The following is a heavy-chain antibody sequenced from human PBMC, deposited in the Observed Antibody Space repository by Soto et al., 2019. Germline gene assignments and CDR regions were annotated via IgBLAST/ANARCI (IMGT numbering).Heavy chain of an antibody. CDR2: IYYSGST. Sequence: SETLSLTCTVSGGSISSNYWSWIRQPPGKGLEWIGYIYYSGSTNYNPSLKSRVTISVDTSKNQFSLKVSSVTAGDAAVYYCARGGGSSWYQLFDYWGQGTLVTVSS. CDR1: GGSISSNY. CDR3: ARGGGSSWYQLFDY. J-gene: IGHJ4*02. D-gene: IGHD6-13*01. V-gene: IGHV4-59*08.